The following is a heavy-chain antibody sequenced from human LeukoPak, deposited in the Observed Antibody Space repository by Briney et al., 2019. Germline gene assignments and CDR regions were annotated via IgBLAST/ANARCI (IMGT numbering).Heavy chain of an antibody. V-gene: IGHV4-39*01. CDR2: IYYSGST. CDR1: VGSISSSSDY. J-gene: IGHJ4*02. CDR3: ARHRSGWYSDFDF. D-gene: IGHD6-19*01. Sequence: PSETLSLTCTVSVGSISSSSDYRGWIRQPPGKGLGWLGSIYYSGSTHYNSSLQSRVTISVDTSKNQFSLKLSSVTAADTAMYYCARHRSGWYSDFDFWGQGTLVTVSS.